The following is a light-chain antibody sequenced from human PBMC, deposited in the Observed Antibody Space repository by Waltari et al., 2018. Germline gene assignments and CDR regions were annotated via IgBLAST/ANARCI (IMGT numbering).Light chain of an antibody. CDR2: TAS. CDR1: QIINRF. Sequence: DIQMPQSPSSLSASVGDRVTITCRTRQIINRFLHWYQHKPGEAPKLLIYTASSMQGGVPSRFSGSGSGTEFSLTISSLQPEDFATYYCQQSYSIPFTFGQGTKVEIK. J-gene: IGKJ2*01. CDR3: QQSYSIPFT. V-gene: IGKV1-39*01.